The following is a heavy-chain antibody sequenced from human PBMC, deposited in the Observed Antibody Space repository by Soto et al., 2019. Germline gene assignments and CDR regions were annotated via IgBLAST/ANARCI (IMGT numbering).Heavy chain of an antibody. V-gene: IGHV3-23*01. CDR2: IRGYSGRT. J-gene: IGHJ4*02. Sequence: GGSLRLSCAASGFTFSNFAMSWVRQAPGKGLEWVSTIRGYSGRTHYADSVKGRFTISRDDSKNTLFLQMNSLRAEDSAVYYCAKDSWGGDFAQDFDYWGQGTLVTVSS. D-gene: IGHD2-21*02. CDR1: GFTFSNFA. CDR3: AKDSWGGDFAQDFDY.